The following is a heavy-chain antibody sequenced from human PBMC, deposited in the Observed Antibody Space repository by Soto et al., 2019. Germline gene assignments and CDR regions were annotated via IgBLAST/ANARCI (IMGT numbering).Heavy chain of an antibody. Sequence: SLKISCKGSGYSFTSYWIGWVRQMPGKGLEWMGIIYPGDSDTRYSPSFQGQVTISADKSISTAYLQWSSLKASDTAMYYCARQQTFGPTTTDAFDIWGQGTLVTVSS. CDR3: ARQQTFGPTTTDAFDI. V-gene: IGHV5-51*01. J-gene: IGHJ3*02. D-gene: IGHD1-1*01. CDR1: GYSFTSYW. CDR2: IYPGDSDT.